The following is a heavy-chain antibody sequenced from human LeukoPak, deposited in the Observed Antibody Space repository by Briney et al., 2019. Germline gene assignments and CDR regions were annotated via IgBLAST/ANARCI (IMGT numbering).Heavy chain of an antibody. V-gene: IGHV1-2*02. D-gene: IGHD3-22*01. J-gene: IGHJ4*02. Sequence: ASVKVSCKASGYTFTGYYMHWVRQAPGQGLEWMGWINPNSGGTNYAQKFQGRVTMTRDTSISTAYMELSRLRSDDTAVYYCASETYYYDSSGYYPMDYWGQGTLVTVSS. CDR2: INPNSGGT. CDR3: ASETYYYDSSGYYPMDY. CDR1: GYTFTGYY.